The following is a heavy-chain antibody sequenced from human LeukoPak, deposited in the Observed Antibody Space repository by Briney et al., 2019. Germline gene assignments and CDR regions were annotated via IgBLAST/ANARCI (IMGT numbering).Heavy chain of an antibody. Sequence: GGSLRLSCAASGFTFSSYSMNWVRQAPGKGLEWVSSISSSSSYIYYADSVRGRFTISRDNAKNTVYLQMNSLRAEDTAVYYCARWYSSGWYPDYWGQGTLVTVSS. CDR1: GFTFSSYS. CDR3: ARWYSSGWYPDY. V-gene: IGHV3-21*06. D-gene: IGHD6-19*01. J-gene: IGHJ4*02. CDR2: ISSSSSYI.